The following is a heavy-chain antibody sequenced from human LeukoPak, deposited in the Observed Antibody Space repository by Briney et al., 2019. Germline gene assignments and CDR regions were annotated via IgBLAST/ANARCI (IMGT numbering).Heavy chain of an antibody. CDR2: IYYSGST. CDR3: ARASIAARSFDY. D-gene: IGHD6-6*01. CDR1: GGSFSGYY. J-gene: IGHJ4*02. V-gene: IGHV4-59*01. Sequence: SETLSLTCAVYGGSFSGYYWSWIRQPPGKGLEWIGYIYYSGSTNYNPSLKSRVTISVDTSKNQFSLKLSSVTAADTAVYYCARASIAARSFDYWGQGTLVTASS.